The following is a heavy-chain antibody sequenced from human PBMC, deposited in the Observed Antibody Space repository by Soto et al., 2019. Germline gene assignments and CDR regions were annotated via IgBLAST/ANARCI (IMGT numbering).Heavy chain of an antibody. CDR3: ARDRCSGGSCHGYFDY. V-gene: IGHV1-69*13. D-gene: IGHD2-15*01. CDR1: GGTFSSYA. CDR2: IIPIFGTA. J-gene: IGHJ4*02. Sequence: SVKVSCKASGGTFSSYATSWVRQAPGQGLEWMGGIIPIFGTANYAQKFQGRVTITADESTSTAYMELSSLRSEDTAVYYCARDRCSGGSCHGYFDYWGQGTLVTVSS.